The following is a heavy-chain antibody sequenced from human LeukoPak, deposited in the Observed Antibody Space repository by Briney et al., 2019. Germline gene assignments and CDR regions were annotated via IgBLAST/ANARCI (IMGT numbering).Heavy chain of an antibody. V-gene: IGHV3-23*01. CDR2: ISGSGGST. D-gene: IGHD6-13*01. CDR3: AKDQEQQLVPDYYYGMDV. Sequence: GGSLRLSCAASGFTFSSYAMSWVRQAPGKGLEWVPAISGSGGSTYYADSVKGRFTISRDNSKSTLYLQMNSLKAEDTAVYYCAKDQEQQLVPDYYYGMDVWGQGTTVTVSS. J-gene: IGHJ6*02. CDR1: GFTFSSYA.